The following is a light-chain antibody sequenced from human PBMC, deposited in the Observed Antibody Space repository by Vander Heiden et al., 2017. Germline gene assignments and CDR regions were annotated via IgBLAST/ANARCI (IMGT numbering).Light chain of an antibody. CDR2: NAA. J-gene: IGKJ1*01. CDR3: QKGDSAPWT. Sequence: DIQMTQSPSSLSASVGDRVTITCRASQGISNYLAWYQQKPGKVPKLLIYNAATLKSGAPSRFSGSGSGTDFTLTISSLQPEDIATYYCQKGDSAPWTFGQGTKVEIK. CDR1: QGISNY. V-gene: IGKV1-27*01.